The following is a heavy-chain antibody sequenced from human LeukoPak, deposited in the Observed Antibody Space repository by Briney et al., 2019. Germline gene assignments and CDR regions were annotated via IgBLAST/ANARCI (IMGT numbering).Heavy chain of an antibody. CDR3: ARGPYGPKDFDY. V-gene: IGHV3-48*03. J-gene: IGHJ4*02. Sequence: PGGSLRLSCAASGFTFTSYEMNWVRQAPGKGLEWVSYITISGSTTYYADSVKGRFTISRDNAKNSLYLQMNSLRDEDTAIYYCARGPYGPKDFDYWGQGTLVTVSS. CDR2: ITISGSTT. CDR1: GFTFTSYE. D-gene: IGHD4-17*01.